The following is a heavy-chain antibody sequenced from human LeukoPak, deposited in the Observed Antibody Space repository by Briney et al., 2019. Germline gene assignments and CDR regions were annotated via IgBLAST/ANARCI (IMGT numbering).Heavy chain of an antibody. CDR2: IKQDGSEK. J-gene: IGHJ4*02. D-gene: IGHD3-22*01. CDR1: GSTFSSYW. CDR3: AREGWYYDSSGYYQRGGSFDY. Sequence: QPGGSLGLSWEAPGSTFSSYWLSWFRRAPGRGLEWVAKIKQDGSEKYYVDSVKGRFTISRDNAKNSLYLQMNSLRAEDTAVYYCAREGWYYDSSGYYQRGGSFDYWGQGTLVTVSS. V-gene: IGHV3-7*01.